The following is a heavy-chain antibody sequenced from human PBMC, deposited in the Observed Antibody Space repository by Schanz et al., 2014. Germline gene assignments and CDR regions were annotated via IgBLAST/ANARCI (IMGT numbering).Heavy chain of an antibody. V-gene: IGHV3-48*01. D-gene: IGHD4-17*01. CDR2: IDGKSTTV. CDR1: GFTLSSYA. Sequence: VQLVESGGGVVQPGRSLRLSCAAYGFTLSSYAMHWVRQAPGKGLEWLSYIDGKSTTVYYADSVKGRFPVSRDNARSSLYLHMNTLGAEDTAVYYCARDGDRCYHNYYMDVWGKGTTVTVSS. CDR3: ARDGDRCYHNYYMDV. J-gene: IGHJ6*03.